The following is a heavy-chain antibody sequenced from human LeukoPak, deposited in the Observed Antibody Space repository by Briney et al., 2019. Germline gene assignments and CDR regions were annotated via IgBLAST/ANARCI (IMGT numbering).Heavy chain of an antibody. Sequence: GESLQISCKGSGYSFTSYWISWVRQMPGKGLEWMGIIYPGDSDTRYSPSFQGQVTISADKSVNTAYLQWSSLKASDTAMYYCARLSGRVVCSAGSCYIDSWGQGTLVTVSS. D-gene: IGHD2-15*01. J-gene: IGHJ4*02. V-gene: IGHV5-51*01. CDR1: GYSFTSYW. CDR2: IYPGDSDT. CDR3: ARLSGRVVCSAGSCYIDS.